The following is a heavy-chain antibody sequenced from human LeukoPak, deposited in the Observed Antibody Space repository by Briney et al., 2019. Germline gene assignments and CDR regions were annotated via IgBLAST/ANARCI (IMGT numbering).Heavy chain of an antibody. CDR3: ARLLGDIVVQEPPDY. V-gene: IGHV5-51*01. CDR2: IYPGDSDT. Sequence: GESLKISCKGSGYSFTSYWIGWVRQMPGKGLEWMGIIYPGDSDTRYSPSFQGQVTISADKSISTAYLQWSSLKASDTAMYYCARLLGDIVVQEPPDYWGQGTLVTVSS. D-gene: IGHD5-12*01. J-gene: IGHJ4*02. CDR1: GYSFTSYW.